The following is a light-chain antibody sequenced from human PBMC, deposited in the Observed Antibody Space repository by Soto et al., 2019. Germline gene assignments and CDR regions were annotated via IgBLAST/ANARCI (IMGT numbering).Light chain of an antibody. Sequence: VLTQSPATLSLSPGERVTLSCRASQSVSRYLAWYQQKPGQAPRLLIYDASNRAPGIPARFSGSGSGTDFTLTISTLEPEDFAIYYCQHRSSWPLTFGGGTRVEI. V-gene: IGKV3-11*01. J-gene: IGKJ4*01. CDR2: DAS. CDR1: QSVSRY. CDR3: QHRSSWPLT.